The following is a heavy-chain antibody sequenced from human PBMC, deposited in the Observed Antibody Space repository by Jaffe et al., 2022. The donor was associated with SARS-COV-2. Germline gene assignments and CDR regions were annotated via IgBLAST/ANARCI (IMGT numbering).Heavy chain of an antibody. V-gene: IGHV3-33*01. D-gene: IGHD3-3*01. Sequence: QVQLVESGGGVVQPGRSLRLSCAASGFTFSSYGMHWVRQAPGKGLEWVAVIWYDGSNKYYADSVKGRFTISRDNSKNTLYLQMNSLRAEDTAVYYCARDRYEGFGVVRPVYYYYGMDVWGQGTTVTVSS. CDR3: ARDRYEGFGVVRPVYYYYGMDV. J-gene: IGHJ6*02. CDR2: IWYDGSNK. CDR1: GFTFSSYG.